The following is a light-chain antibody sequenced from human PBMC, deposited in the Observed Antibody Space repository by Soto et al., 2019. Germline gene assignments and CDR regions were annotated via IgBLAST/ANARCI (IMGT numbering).Light chain of an antibody. CDR3: SSYTSSSTYV. V-gene: IGLV2-14*01. J-gene: IGLJ1*01. CDR1: SSVVGGYNY. Sequence: QSVLTQPASVSGSPGQSITISCTGTSSVVGGYNYVSWYQQHPGKAPKLMIYDVSNRPSGVSNRFSGSKSGNMASLTISGLQAEDEADYYCSSYTSSSTYVFGTGTKVTVL. CDR2: DVS.